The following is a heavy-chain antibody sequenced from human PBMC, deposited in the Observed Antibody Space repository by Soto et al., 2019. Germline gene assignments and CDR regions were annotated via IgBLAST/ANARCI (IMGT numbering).Heavy chain of an antibody. Sequence: QVQLVQSGAEVKKPGSSVKVSCKASGGTFSSYAISWVRQAPGQGLEWMGGIIPIFGTANYAQKFQGRVRISADESTRNAYMELSSLRSEVTGGYYCSRFGGDYYDSSGYYCGEHKRWGQGTLVTVSS. CDR2: IIPIFGTA. V-gene: IGHV1-69*01. J-gene: IGHJ4*02. D-gene: IGHD3-22*01. CDR3: SRFGGDYYDSSGYYCGEHKR. CDR1: GGTFSSYA.